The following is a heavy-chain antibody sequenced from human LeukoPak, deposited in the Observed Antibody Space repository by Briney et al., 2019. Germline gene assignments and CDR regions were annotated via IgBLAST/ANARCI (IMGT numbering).Heavy chain of an antibody. J-gene: IGHJ4*02. CDR1: GFTFRNYG. CDR2: IWPDGSNK. D-gene: IGHD1-26*01. Sequence: GRSLRLSCAASGFTFRNYGMHWVRQAPGKGLEWVAVIWPDGSNKYYADSVKGRFTISRDNSKNTLSLQMNSLRAEDTAIYYCARDSDGTYSGEGGKFDYWGQGTLVTVSS. CDR3: ARDSDGTYSGEGGKFDY. V-gene: IGHV3-33*01.